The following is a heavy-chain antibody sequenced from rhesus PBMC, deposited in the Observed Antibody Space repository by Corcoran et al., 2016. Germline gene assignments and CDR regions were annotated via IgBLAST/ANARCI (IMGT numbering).Heavy chain of an antibody. CDR2: ITSSGRT. V-gene: IGHV4-122*02. Sequence: QVQLQESGPGLVKPSETLSLTCAVSGGSISSGYYYWSRIRQPLGKGLEWLGYITSSGRTSSTPTLTRRVTISRDTSKNPFSLRLRSVTAADPAVYYCAGADDSNGHNRFDVWGAGVLVTVSS. CDR3: AGADDSNGHNRFDV. J-gene: IGHJ5-1*01. CDR1: GGSISSGYYY. D-gene: IGHD1-14*01.